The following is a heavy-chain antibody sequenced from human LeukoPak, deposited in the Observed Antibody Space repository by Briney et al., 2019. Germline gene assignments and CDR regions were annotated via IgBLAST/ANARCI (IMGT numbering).Heavy chain of an antibody. CDR1: GSTVSSNY. J-gene: IGHJ4*02. CDR2: IYSGGST. CDR3: ARWARADSDY. V-gene: IGHV3-66*01. Sequence: PGGSLRLSCAASGSTVSSNYMSWVRQPPGKGLEWVSVIYSGGSTYYAASVKGRSTISRNNSKTTLYPQMNSLRAEDTAVYYCARWARADSDYGGQGTLVTVSS. D-gene: IGHD3-10*01.